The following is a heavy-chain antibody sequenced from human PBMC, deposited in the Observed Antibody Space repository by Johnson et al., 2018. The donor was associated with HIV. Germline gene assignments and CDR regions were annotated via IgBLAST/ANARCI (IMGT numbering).Heavy chain of an antibody. Sequence: VQLVESGGGVVQPGRSLRLSCAASGFTLSSYAMHWVRQAPGKGLEWVAVISYDGSNKYYADSVKGRFTISRASAKNSLYLQMNSLRAEDTAVYYCAGQEGSGYYGCAFDIWGQGTMVTISS. D-gene: IGHD3-22*01. CDR3: AGQEGSGYYGCAFDI. CDR2: ISYDGSNK. J-gene: IGHJ3*02. CDR1: GFTLSSYA. V-gene: IGHV3-30*04.